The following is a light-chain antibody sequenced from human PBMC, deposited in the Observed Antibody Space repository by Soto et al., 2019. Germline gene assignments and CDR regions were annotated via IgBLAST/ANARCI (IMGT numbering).Light chain of an antibody. CDR1: QDIKNE. CDR2: AAS. CDR3: LQDSNYPRT. V-gene: IGKV1-6*01. Sequence: AIQMTQSPSSLSASVGDRVTITCRASQDIKNELGWYQHEPGKAPKLLIYAASSLQSGVPSRFSGSGSGTDFTLTISSLQPEDFATYYCLQDSNYPRTFGQGTKLEIK. J-gene: IGKJ2*01.